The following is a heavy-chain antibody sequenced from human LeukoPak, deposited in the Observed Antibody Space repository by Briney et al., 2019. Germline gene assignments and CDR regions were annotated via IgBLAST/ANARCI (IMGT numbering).Heavy chain of an antibody. V-gene: IGHV3-30*04. Sequence: GRSLRLSCAASGFTFGAYAMHWVRQSPGKGLEWVALISYDGSNEWYADSVKGRFIISRDNTKNSLYLQMNSLRPEDTALYYCAKVRSPVDFYGSGSCLDYWGQGTLVTVSS. CDR1: GFTFGAYA. CDR2: ISYDGSNE. D-gene: IGHD3-10*01. CDR3: AKVRSPVDFYGSGSCLDY. J-gene: IGHJ4*02.